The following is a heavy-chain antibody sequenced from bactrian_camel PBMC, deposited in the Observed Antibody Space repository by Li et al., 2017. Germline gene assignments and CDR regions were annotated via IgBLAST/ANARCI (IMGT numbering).Heavy chain of an antibody. Sequence: QLVESGGVLVQPGGSLRLSCAASGYTYSSFCMSWFRQAPGKEREGVAAIYTGGSSTYYADSVKGRFTISQDSAKKTLYLQMNSLKPEDTAMYYCAANQRGMGCMIAPMESAYYNYWGQGTQVTVS. CDR2: IYTGGSST. D-gene: IGHD4*01. CDR1: GYTYSSFC. J-gene: IGHJ4*01. V-gene: IGHV3S28*01. CDR3: AANQRGMGCMIAPMESAYYNY.